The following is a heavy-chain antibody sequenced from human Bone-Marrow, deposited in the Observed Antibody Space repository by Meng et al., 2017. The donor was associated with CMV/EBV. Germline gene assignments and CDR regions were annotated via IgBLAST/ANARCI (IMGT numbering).Heavy chain of an antibody. CDR1: GGSCSGYY. D-gene: IGHD3-22*01. CDR3: ARRVEDSSGYCY. V-gene: IGHV4-34*01. J-gene: IGHJ4*02. Sequence: LTCAVYGGSCSGYYWSWIRQPPGKGLEWIGEINHSGSTNYNPSLKSRVTISVDTSKNQFSLKLSSVTAADTAVYYCARRVEDSSGYCYWGQGTLVTVSS. CDR2: INHSGST.